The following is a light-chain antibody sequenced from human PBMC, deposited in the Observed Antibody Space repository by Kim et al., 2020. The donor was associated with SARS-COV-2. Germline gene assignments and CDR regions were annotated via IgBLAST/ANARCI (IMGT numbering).Light chain of an antibody. Sequence: LSVSPGERVTLSCRASQSVSSNLAWYQQKPGQAPRLLIYGASTRATGIPARFSGSGSGTELTLTISSLQSEDFAVYYCQQYNNWLTFGGGTKLEIK. J-gene: IGKJ4*01. CDR2: GAS. V-gene: IGKV3-15*01. CDR1: QSVSSN. CDR3: QQYNNWLT.